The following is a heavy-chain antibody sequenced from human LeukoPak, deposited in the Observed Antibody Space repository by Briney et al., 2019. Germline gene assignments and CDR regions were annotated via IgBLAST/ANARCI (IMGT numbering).Heavy chain of an antibody. CDR2: INPNTGGT. V-gene: IGHV1-2*02. CDR3: ARRYCTTTTCFHFDS. D-gene: IGHD2-8*01. J-gene: IGHJ4*02. Sequence: ASVKVSCKASGYTFTGNYLHWVRQAPGQGLEWMGWINPNTGGTKYAQNFQGRVTMTRNTSITTTYMELSRLRYDDTAVYYCARRYCTTTTCFHFDSWGQGTLVTVSS. CDR1: GYTFTGNY.